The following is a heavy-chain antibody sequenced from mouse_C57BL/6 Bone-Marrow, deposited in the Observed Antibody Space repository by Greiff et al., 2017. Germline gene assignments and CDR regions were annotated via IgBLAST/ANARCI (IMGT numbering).Heavy chain of an antibody. CDR3: ARGCYGSSYVGPWFAC. V-gene: IGHV3-6*01. J-gene: IGHJ3*01. CDR1: GYSITSGYY. D-gene: IGHD1-1*01. Sequence: EVQLQESGPGLVKPSQSLSLTCSVTGYSITSGYYWNWLRQFPGNKLEWMGYISYAGSNNYNPSLKNPISITRAPSKNQFFLKLNSVTTEDTATYYWARGCYGSSYVGPWFACWGQGTLVTVSA. CDR2: ISYAGSN.